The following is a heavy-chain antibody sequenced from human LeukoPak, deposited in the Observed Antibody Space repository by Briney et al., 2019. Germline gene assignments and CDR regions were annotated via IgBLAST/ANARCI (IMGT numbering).Heavy chain of an antibody. Sequence: ASVKVSCKASGYTFTSYGISWVRQAPGQGLEWMGWISAYNGNTNYAQKLQGRVTMTTDTSTSTAYMELRILRSDDTAVYYCAFSRYYLQGSYYYMDVWGKGTTVTVSS. J-gene: IGHJ6*03. V-gene: IGHV1-18*01. CDR2: ISAYNGNT. CDR1: GYTFTSYG. D-gene: IGHD2/OR15-2a*01. CDR3: AFSRYYLQGSYYYMDV.